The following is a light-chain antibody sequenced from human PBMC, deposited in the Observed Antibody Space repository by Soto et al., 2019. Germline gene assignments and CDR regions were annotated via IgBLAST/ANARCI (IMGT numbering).Light chain of an antibody. V-gene: IGLV1-40*01. CDR2: GDN. Sequence: QSVLTQPPSVSGAPGQSVSISCTGRTSNIGAPYDVHWYQHLPGTAPKLLIYGDNNRPSGVPDRFSGSKSGTSASLAITRLQAEDEADYYCQSYDISLHNYVFGTGTKVTVL. J-gene: IGLJ1*01. CDR3: QSYDISLHNYV. CDR1: TSNIGAPYD.